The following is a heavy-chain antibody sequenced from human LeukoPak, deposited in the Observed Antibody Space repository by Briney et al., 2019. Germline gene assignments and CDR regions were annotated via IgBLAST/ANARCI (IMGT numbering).Heavy chain of an antibody. CDR1: GYTFTSYY. CDR2: INPNSGGT. CDR3: ARDRGGILWFGGSDTFDY. Sequence: GASVKVSCKASGYTFTSYYMHWVRQAPGQGLEWMGWINPNSGGTNYAQKFQGRVTMTRDTSISTAYMELSRLRSDDTAVYYCARDRGGILWFGGSDTFDYWGQGTLVTVSS. D-gene: IGHD3-10*01. J-gene: IGHJ4*02. V-gene: IGHV1-2*02.